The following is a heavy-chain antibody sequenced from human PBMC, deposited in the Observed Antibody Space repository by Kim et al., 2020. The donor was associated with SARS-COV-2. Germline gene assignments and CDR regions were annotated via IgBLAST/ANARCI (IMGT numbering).Heavy chain of an antibody. J-gene: IGHJ3*02. CDR3: ARDLSMITPSDAFDI. CDR2: IYYSGST. V-gene: IGHV4-31*03. Sequence: SETLSLTCTVSGGSISSGGYYWSWIRQHPGKGLEWIGYIYYSGSTYYNPSLKSRVTISVDTSKNQFSLKLSSVTAADTAVYYCARDLSMITPSDAFDIWGQGTMVTVSS. CDR1: GGSISSGGYY. D-gene: IGHD3-16*01.